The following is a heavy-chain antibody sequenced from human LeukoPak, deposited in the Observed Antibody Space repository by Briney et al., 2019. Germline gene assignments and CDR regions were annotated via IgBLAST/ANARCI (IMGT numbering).Heavy chain of an antibody. CDR2: IRYDGSNK. CDR1: GFTFSSYG. V-gene: IGHV3-30*02. D-gene: IGHD3-16*02. CDR3: ARGGLWGSYRYSFDY. J-gene: IGHJ4*02. Sequence: GGSLRLSCAASGFTFSSYGMHWVRQAPGKGLEWVAFIRYDGSNKYYADSVKGRFTISRDNSKNTLYLQMNSLRAEDTAVYYCARGGLWGSYRYSFDYWGQGTLVTVSS.